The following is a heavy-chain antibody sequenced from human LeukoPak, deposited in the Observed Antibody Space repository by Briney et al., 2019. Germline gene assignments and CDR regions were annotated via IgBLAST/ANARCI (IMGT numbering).Heavy chain of an antibody. V-gene: IGHV4-34*01. D-gene: IGHD4-23*01. CDR2: INHSGST. J-gene: IGHJ4*02. CDR3: ARGTKLRWFDY. CDR1: GGSFSGYY. Sequence: SETLSLTCAVYGGSFSGYYWSWIRQPPGKGLEWIGEINHSGSTNYNPSLKSRVTISVDTSKSQFSLKLRSVTAADTAVYYCARGTKLRWFDYWGQGTLVTVSS.